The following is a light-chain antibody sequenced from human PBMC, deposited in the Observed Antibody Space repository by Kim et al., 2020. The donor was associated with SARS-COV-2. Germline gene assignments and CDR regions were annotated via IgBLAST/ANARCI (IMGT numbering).Light chain of an antibody. J-gene: IGLJ2*01. CDR2: EVN. Sequence: QSITISCTGTSSDVGSYNLVSWYQQHPDKAPKLMIYEVNKRPSGVSNRFSGSKSGNTASLTISGLQAVDEADYYCCSYAGSSTPVIFGEGTQLTVL. V-gene: IGLV2-23*02. CDR1: SSDVGSYNL. CDR3: CSYAGSSTPVI.